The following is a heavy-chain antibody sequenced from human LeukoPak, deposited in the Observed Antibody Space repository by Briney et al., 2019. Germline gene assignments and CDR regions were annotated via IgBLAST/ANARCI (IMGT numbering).Heavy chain of an antibody. J-gene: IGHJ6*02. Sequence: GASVKVSCKASGYTFTSYGISWVRQAPGQGLEWMGWISAYNGNTNYAQKLQGRVTMTTDTSTCTAYMELRSLRSDDTAVYYCARVPRPYYDFWSGYSPYGMDVWGQGTTVTVSS. CDR1: GYTFTSYG. CDR3: ARVPRPYYDFWSGYSPYGMDV. CDR2: ISAYNGNT. V-gene: IGHV1-18*01. D-gene: IGHD3-3*01.